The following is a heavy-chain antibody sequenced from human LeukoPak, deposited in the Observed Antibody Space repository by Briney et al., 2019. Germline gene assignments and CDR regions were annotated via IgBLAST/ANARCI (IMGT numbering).Heavy chain of an antibody. CDR3: ASRSASGNWFLHY. CDR1: GYTFTGQY. Sequence: ASVKVSCKASGYTFTGQYRHWVRQAPGQGLEWMGWINPHSGDTHYAQKFQGSFTMTTDTSISTVHMELSSLTSDATAVYYCASRSASGNWFLHYWGQGTLVTVSS. J-gene: IGHJ4*02. V-gene: IGHV1-2*02. D-gene: IGHD3-10*01. CDR2: INPHSGDT.